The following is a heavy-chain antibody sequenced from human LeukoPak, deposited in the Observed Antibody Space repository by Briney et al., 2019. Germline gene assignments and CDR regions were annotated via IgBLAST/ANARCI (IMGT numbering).Heavy chain of an antibody. J-gene: IGHJ4*02. Sequence: GGSLRLSCAASGFTFSSYAMSWARQAPGKGLEWVSAISGSGGSTYYADSVKGRFTISRDNSKNTLYLQMNSLRAEVTAVYYCAKGGGSYVAYNYFDYWGQGTLVTVSS. CDR3: AKGGGSYVAYNYFDY. D-gene: IGHD1-26*01. V-gene: IGHV3-23*01. CDR1: GFTFSSYA. CDR2: ISGSGGST.